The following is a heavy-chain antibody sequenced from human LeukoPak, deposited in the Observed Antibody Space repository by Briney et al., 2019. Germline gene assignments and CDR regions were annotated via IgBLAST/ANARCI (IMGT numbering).Heavy chain of an antibody. CDR1: GGTFSSYA. D-gene: IGHD5/OR15-5a*01. CDR2: IIPILGIA. V-gene: IGHV1-69*04. Sequence: ASVKVSCKASGGTFSSYAISWVRPAPGQGLEWMGRIIPILGIANYAQKFQGRVTITADKSTSTAYMELSSLRSEDTAVYYCARVESSTIPLYYYGMDVWGQGTTVTVSS. CDR3: ARVESSTIPLYYYGMDV. J-gene: IGHJ6*02.